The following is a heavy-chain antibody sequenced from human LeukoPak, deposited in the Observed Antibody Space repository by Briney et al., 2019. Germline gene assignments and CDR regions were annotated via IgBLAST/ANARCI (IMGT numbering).Heavy chain of an antibody. Sequence: SLXLSCAASGFTFSRYSMNWVRQAPGKXLEWVGRIKSKTDGGTTDYAAPVKGRFTISRDDSKNTLYLQMNSLKTEDTAVYYCTTGLPIVVVQAAMVGDYWGQGTLVTVSS. V-gene: IGHV3-15*01. CDR2: IKSKTDGGTT. CDR1: GFTFSRYS. CDR3: TTGLPIVVVQAAMVGDY. J-gene: IGHJ4*02. D-gene: IGHD2-2*01.